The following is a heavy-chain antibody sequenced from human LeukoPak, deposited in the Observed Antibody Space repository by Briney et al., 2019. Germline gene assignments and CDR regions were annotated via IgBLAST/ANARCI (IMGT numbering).Heavy chain of an antibody. CDR2: IYYSGST. CDR3: ARGQTYYDILTGYYNVITFTY. V-gene: IGHV4-59*01. J-gene: IGHJ4*02. CDR1: GGSISSYY. Sequence: SETLSLTCTVSGGSISSYYWSWIRQPPGKGLEWIGYIYYSGSTNYNPSLKSRVTISVDTSKNQFSLKLSSVTAADTAVYYCARGQTYYDILTGYYNVITFTYWGQGTLVTVSS. D-gene: IGHD3-9*01.